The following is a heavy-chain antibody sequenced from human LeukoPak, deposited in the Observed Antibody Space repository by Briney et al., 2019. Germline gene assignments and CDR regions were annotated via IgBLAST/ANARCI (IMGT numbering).Heavy chain of an antibody. CDR1: GFTFSSYA. V-gene: IGHV3-23*01. D-gene: IGHD3-10*02. CDR2: ISGSGGST. J-gene: IGHJ4*02. Sequence: GGSLRLSCAASGFTFSSYAMSGVGQAPGKGLEWVSAISGSGGSTYYADSVKGRFTISRDNSTTTLYPQINSPRAEDTEVYYCAKEFYVVGGQGTLVTVSS. CDR3: AKEFYVV.